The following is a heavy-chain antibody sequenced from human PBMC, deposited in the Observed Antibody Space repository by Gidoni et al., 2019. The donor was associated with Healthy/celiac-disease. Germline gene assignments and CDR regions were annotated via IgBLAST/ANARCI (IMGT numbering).Heavy chain of an antibody. D-gene: IGHD5-12*01. J-gene: IGHJ5*02. CDR3: ARVERWLQLGGWFDP. Sequence: QVQLVQSGAEVKKPGSSVKVSCKASGGTFSRYAISWVRQAPGQGLEWMGGIIPICGTANYAQKFQGRVTITADESTSTAYMELSSLRSEDTAVYYCARVERWLQLGGWFDPWGQGTLVTVSS. CDR1: GGTFSRYA. V-gene: IGHV1-69*01. CDR2: IIPICGTA.